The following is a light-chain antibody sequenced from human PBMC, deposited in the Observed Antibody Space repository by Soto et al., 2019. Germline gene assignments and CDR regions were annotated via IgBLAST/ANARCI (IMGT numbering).Light chain of an antibody. CDR2: LGS. CDR3: MQALQTPT. V-gene: IGKV2-28*01. CDR1: QSLLHRNGYNY. Sequence: DIVMTQSPLSLPVTPGEPASISCRSSQSLLHRNGYNYLDWYLQKSGQSPQLLIYLGSNRASGVPDRFRGRGSGTDFTLKISRVEAEDVGVYYCMQALQTPTFGGGTKVEIK. J-gene: IGKJ4*01.